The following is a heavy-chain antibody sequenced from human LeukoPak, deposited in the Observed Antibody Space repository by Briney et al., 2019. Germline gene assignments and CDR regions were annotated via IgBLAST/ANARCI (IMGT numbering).Heavy chain of an antibody. CDR2: INSDGSST. D-gene: IGHD1-1*01. CDR3: ARQRAGYIAFDI. J-gene: IGHJ3*02. CDR1: GFPFSSYW. V-gene: IGHV3-74*01. Sequence: GGSLRLSCAASGFPFSSYWMHWVRQAPGKGLVWVARINSDGSSTSNADSVKGRFIISRDNAKNTLYLQMDSLRAEDTAVYYCARQRAGYIAFDIWGQGTMVTVSS.